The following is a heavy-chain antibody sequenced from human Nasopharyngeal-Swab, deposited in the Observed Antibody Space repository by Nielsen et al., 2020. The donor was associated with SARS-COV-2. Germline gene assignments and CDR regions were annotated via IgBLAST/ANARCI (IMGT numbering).Heavy chain of an antibody. Sequence: GGSLRLSCAASGLTFSSYWMSWVRQAPGKGLEWVANIKQDGSEKYYVDSVKGRFTISRDNAKNSLYLQMNSLRAEDTAVYYCARARRPEYYFDYWGQGTLVTVSS. CDR2: IKQDGSEK. D-gene: IGHD1-14*01. J-gene: IGHJ4*02. CDR1: GLTFSSYW. V-gene: IGHV3-7*01. CDR3: ARARRPEYYFDY.